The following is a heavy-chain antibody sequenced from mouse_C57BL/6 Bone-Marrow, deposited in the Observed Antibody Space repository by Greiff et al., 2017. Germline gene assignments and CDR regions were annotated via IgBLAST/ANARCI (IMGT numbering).Heavy chain of an antibody. D-gene: IGHD5-1*01. J-gene: IGHJ2*01. V-gene: IGHV1-31*01. Sequence: VQLQQSGPELVKPGASVKISCKASGYSFTGYYMHWVKQSHGNILDWIGYIYPYNGVSSYNQKFKGKATLTVEKSSNTVYLELSRLTSDDSAVYYCARSSTFFYYFDYWGQGTTLTVSS. CDR2: IYPYNGVS. CDR1: GYSFTGYY. CDR3: ARSSTFFYYFDY.